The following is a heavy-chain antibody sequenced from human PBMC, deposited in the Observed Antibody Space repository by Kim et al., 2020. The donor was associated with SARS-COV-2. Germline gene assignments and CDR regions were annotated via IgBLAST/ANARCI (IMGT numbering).Heavy chain of an antibody. J-gene: IGHJ6*02. Sequence: GGSLRLSCAASGFSFSSYSVNWVRRAPGKGLEWVSYIHRSGSYIYYADSVNGRFAISRDNAKNSLYLQMNSLIADDTAVYYCARDKTQPGYSTCWYLLGYYYFGTDVWGHGTTVSASS. V-gene: IGHV3-21*01. CDR2: IHRSGSYI. CDR1: GFSFSSYS. D-gene: IGHD6-13*01. CDR3: ARDKTQPGYSTCWYLLGYYYFGTDV.